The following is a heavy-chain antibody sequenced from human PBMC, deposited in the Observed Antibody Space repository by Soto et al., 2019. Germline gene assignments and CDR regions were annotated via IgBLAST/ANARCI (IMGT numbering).Heavy chain of an antibody. CDR1: GFTFSDYG. CDR2: IWFDGDNK. J-gene: IGHJ6*02. D-gene: IGHD6-19*01. V-gene: IGHV3-33*01. Sequence: QVQLVESGGGVVQPGRALRLSCVASGFTFSDYGMHWVRQAPGKGLEWVAAIWFDGDNKFYADSVKGRFTISRDNSKNTLYLQRNSLSGDDTAVYYCAREHSSTWYNGMDVGGQGTTVTVSS. CDR3: AREHSSTWYNGMDV.